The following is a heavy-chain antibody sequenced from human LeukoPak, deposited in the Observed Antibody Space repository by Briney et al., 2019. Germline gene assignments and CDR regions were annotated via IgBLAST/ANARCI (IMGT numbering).Heavy chain of an antibody. CDR2: ISYDGSNE. J-gene: IGHJ4*02. CDR3: AKDRIQLWLSLFDY. CDR1: GFTFSSYG. Sequence: GGSLRLSCAASGFTFSSYGMHWVRQAPGKGLEGVAVISYDGSNEYYADSVKGRFTISRDNSKNTLYLQMNSLRAEDTAVYYCAKDRIQLWLSLFDYWGQGTLVTVSS. V-gene: IGHV3-30*18. D-gene: IGHD5-18*01.